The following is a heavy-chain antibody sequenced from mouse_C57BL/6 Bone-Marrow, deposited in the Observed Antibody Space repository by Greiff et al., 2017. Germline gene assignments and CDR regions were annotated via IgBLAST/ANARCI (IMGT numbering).Heavy chain of an antibody. CDR2: IDPSDSET. Sequence: QVQLQQPGAELVRPGSSVKLSCKASGYTFTSYWMHWVKQRPIQGLEWIGNIDPSDSETHYNQKFKDKATLTVDKSSSTAYMPLSSLTSEDSAVYYCAHSSGLAWFAYWGQGTLVTVSA. CDR3: AHSSGLAWFAY. V-gene: IGHV1-52*01. D-gene: IGHD3-2*02. CDR1: GYTFTSYW. J-gene: IGHJ3*01.